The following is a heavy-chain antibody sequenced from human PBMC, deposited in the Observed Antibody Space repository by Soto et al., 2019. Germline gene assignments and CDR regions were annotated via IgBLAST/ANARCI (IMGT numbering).Heavy chain of an antibody. V-gene: IGHV6-1*01. J-gene: IGHJ6*03. CDR1: GDSVSSNSAA. D-gene: IGHD2-15*01. CDR3: ARGKDLGYCSGGSCYSLDYYYMDV. CDR2: TYYRSKWYN. Sequence: SQTLSLTCAISGDSVSSNSAAWNWIRQSPSRGLEWLGRTYYRSKWYNDYAVSVKSRITINPDTSKNQFSLQLNSVTPEDTAVYYCARGKDLGYCSGGSCYSLDYYYMDVWGKGTTVTFSS.